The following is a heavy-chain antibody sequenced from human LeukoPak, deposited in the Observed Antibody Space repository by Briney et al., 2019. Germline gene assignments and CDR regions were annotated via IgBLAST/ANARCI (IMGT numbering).Heavy chain of an antibody. J-gene: IGHJ4*02. D-gene: IGHD3-22*01. CDR3: ARDRYYYDSSGYSSFDY. CDR1: GGSISSSSYY. Sequence: SETLSLTCTVSGGSISSSSYYWAWIRQPPGKELKWIGSIFYSGSTYYNPSLRGRVTISVDTSQNQFSLKLSSVTAADTAVYYCARDRYYYDSSGYSSFDYWGQGTLVTVSS. CDR2: IFYSGST. V-gene: IGHV4-39*07.